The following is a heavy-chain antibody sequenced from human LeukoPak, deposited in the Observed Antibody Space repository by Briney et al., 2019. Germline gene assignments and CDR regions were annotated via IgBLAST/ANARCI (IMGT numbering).Heavy chain of an antibody. CDR3: TRAKGDPADIRS. D-gene: IGHD2-2*02. CDR1: GYTFGNYA. J-gene: IGHJ4*02. CDR2: MNPNSGKT. Sequence: ASVKVSCKASGYTFGNYAINWVRQATGQGPEWMGWMNPNSGKTGYAQKFQGRVTMTRDTSITTAYMELSSLRSEDTAVYYCTRAKGDPADIRSWGQGTLVSVSS. V-gene: IGHV1-8*02.